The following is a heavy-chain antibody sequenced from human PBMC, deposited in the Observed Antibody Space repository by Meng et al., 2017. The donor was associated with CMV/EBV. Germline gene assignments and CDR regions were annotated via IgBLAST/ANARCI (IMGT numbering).Heavy chain of an antibody. CDR2: IIPIFGTA. Sequence: QVQLVQSGAAVRKPGCSVMVACGAAGGTFSSYAISWVRQAPGQGLEWMGGIIPIFGTANYAQKFQGRVTITADESTSTAYMELSSLRSEDTAVYYCAKGGVEYCSGGSCYSVDWFDPWGQGTLVTVSS. CDR3: AKGGVEYCSGGSCYSVDWFDP. CDR1: GGTFSSYA. V-gene: IGHV1-69*12. D-gene: IGHD2-15*01. J-gene: IGHJ5*02.